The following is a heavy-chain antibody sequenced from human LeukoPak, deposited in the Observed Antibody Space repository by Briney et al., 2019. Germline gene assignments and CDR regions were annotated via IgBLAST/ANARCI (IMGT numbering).Heavy chain of an antibody. CDR3: ARSGFDDSSGYYPDY. CDR1: GGTFSSYA. V-gene: IGHV1-69*13. D-gene: IGHD3-22*01. Sequence: GASVKVSCKASGGTFSSYAISWVRQAPGQGLEWMGGIIPIFGTANYAQKFQGRVTITADESTSTAYMELSSLRSEDTAVYYCARSGFDDSSGYYPDYWGQGTLVTVSS. J-gene: IGHJ4*02. CDR2: IIPIFGTA.